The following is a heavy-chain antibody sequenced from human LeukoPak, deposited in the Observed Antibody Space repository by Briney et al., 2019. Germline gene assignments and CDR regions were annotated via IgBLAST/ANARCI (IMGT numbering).Heavy chain of an antibody. V-gene: IGHV4-4*02. CDR3: AREGGPQSLRGTFDP. J-gene: IGHJ5*02. D-gene: IGHD1-1*01. CDR1: GGSISSITW. CDR2: IYHTGST. Sequence: SETLSLTCTVSGGSISSITWWSWVRQPPGKGLEWIGEIYHTGSTNYNPSLKSRVTMSVDKSKNQFSLKLSSVTAADTAAYYCAREGGPQSLRGTFDPWGQGTLVIVSS.